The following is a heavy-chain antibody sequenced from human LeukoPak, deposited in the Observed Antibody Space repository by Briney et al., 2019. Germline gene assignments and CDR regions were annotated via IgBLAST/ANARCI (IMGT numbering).Heavy chain of an antibody. Sequence: GRSLRLSCAASGFTFSSYAMHWVRQAPVKGLEWVAVISYDGSNKYYADSVKGRFTISRDNSKNTLYLQMNSLRAEDTAVYYCARDLTFHDFWSGYWDYWGQGTLVTVSS. CDR1: GFTFSSYA. J-gene: IGHJ4*02. CDR3: ARDLTFHDFWSGYWDY. D-gene: IGHD3-3*01. CDR2: ISYDGSNK. V-gene: IGHV3-30-3*01.